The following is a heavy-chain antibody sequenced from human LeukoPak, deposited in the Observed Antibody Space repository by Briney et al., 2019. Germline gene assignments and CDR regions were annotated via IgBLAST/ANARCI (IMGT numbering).Heavy chain of an antibody. V-gene: IGHV3-74*01. J-gene: IGHJ6*02. CDR3: AITGYSSSWYQPNYYYYGMDV. Sequence: GGSLRLSCAASGFTFSSYWMHWVRHAPGKGLVWVSRINSDGSSTSYADSVKGRFTISRDNAKNSLYLQMNSLRAEDTAVYYCAITGYSSSWYQPNYYYYGMDVRGQGTTVTVSS. D-gene: IGHD6-13*01. CDR1: GFTFSSYW. CDR2: INSDGSST.